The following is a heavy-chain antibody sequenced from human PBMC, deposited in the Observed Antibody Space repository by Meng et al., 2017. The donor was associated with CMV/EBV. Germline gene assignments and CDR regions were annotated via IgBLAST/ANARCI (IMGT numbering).Heavy chain of an antibody. CDR2: IYYSGST. CDR3: ARVVPAAIFAERFDY. D-gene: IGHD2-2*01. V-gene: IGHV4-39*01. CDR1: GGSITRSSYY. Sequence: SGGSITRSSYYWGWIRQAPGKGLEWIGNIYYSGSTYYSPSHKSRVTISVDTSKNQFSRKLTSVTAADTAVYYCARVVPAAIFAERFDYWGQGTLVTVSS. J-gene: IGHJ4*02.